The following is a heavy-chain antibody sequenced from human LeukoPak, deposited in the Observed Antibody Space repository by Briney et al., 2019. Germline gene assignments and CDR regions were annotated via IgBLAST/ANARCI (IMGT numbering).Heavy chain of an antibody. CDR1: GYTFSGHY. CDR3: ASPPLSSAMYYAH. CDR2: IKPSNGDT. Sequence: ASVKVSCKVSGYTFSGHYMHWVRQAPGQGLEWMGWIKPSNGDTKYAQNFQGRVTMTRDTSISTAYMELSSLRSDDTAVYYCASPPLSSAMYYAHWGQGTLVTVSS. V-gene: IGHV1-2*02. D-gene: IGHD1-26*01. J-gene: IGHJ4*02.